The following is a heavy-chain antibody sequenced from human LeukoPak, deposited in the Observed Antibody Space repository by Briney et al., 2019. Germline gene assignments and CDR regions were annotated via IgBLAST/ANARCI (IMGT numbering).Heavy chain of an antibody. J-gene: IGHJ4*02. Sequence: PSETLSLTCTVSGGSISSYYWSWIRQPPGKGLEWIGYIYYSGSTYYNPSLKSRVTISVDTSKNKFSLKLSSVTAADTAVYYCARGHSSGYYTIRINYFDYWGQGTLVTVSS. V-gene: IGHV4-59*01. D-gene: IGHD3-22*01. CDR2: IYYSGST. CDR1: GGSISSYY. CDR3: ARGHSSGYYTIRINYFDY.